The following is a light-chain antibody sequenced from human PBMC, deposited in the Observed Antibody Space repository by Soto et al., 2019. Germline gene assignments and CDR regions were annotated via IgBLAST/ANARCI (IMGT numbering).Light chain of an antibody. V-gene: IGKV3-11*01. CDR1: QSVSIY. CDR2: DAS. J-gene: IGKJ4*01. Sequence: EIVLTQSPATLSLSPGERATLSCRASQSVSIYLAWYQQKPGQAPRLLIYDASSRATGIPARFSGSGSGTDFTLTISSLEPEDFAVYYCQQRSNWPLTFVGGTKVEIK. CDR3: QQRSNWPLT.